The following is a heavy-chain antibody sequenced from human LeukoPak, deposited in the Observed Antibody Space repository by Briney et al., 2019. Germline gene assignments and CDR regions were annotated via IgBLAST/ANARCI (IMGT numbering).Heavy chain of an antibody. CDR1: GGSIYSTTDY. CDR3: ARSQYGYFHP. D-gene: IGHD2-2*01. V-gene: IGHV4-39*01. Sequence: SETLSLTCTVSGGSIYSTTDYWGCIRPPPGEGLEWIGSIYYSGSTYYSPSLKSRVTVSIDTSKDQFSLKLTSVTAADTAMYYCARSQYGYFHPWGQGTLVTVSS. J-gene: IGHJ1*01. CDR2: IYYSGST.